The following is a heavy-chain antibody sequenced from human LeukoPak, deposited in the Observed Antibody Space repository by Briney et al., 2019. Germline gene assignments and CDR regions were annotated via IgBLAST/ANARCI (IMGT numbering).Heavy chain of an antibody. CDR1: GFSFSSYE. CDR3: ARSLDTAMVLSPSYFDS. D-gene: IGHD5-18*01. CDR2: ISRSATTI. Sequence: GGSLRLSCEVSGFSFSSYEMNWVRQAPGKGLEWVSYISRSATTISYADSVKGRFTISRDNAKNSLYLQMNSLRTEDTAVYYCARSLDTAMVLSPSYFDSWGQGILVTVSS. V-gene: IGHV3-48*03. J-gene: IGHJ4*02.